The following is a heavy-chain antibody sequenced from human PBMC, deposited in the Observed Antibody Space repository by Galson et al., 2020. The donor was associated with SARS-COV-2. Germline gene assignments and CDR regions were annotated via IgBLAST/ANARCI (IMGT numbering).Heavy chain of an antibody. CDR1: RYILTRHH. Sequence: ASVKVSSKAPRYILTRHHMHWVRPAPAQGLAWMGWNNPNRGGTNNAKKIQGRVNIPRDTSISTAYMVMSRLRSDDTAVYYCTTRSPSIAAAGSVRYYYYGMDVWGQGTTVTVSS. CDR3: TTRSPSIAAAGSVRYYYYGMDV. V-gene: IGHV1-2*02. D-gene: IGHD6-13*01. J-gene: IGHJ6*02. CDR2: NNPNRGGT.